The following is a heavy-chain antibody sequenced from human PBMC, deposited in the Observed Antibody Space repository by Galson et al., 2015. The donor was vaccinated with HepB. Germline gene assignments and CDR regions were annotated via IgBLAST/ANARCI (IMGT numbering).Heavy chain of an antibody. D-gene: IGHD3-10*01. CDR2: INAGNGNT. J-gene: IGHJ5*02. Sequence: SVKVSCKASGYTFTSYAMHWVRQAPGQRLEWMGWINAGNGNTKYSQKFQGRVTITRDTSASTAYMELSSLRSEDTAVYYCARAEGRLGFGVRRGFEAWGQGTLVTVSS. CDR3: ARAEGRLGFGVRRGFEA. CDR1: GYTFTSYA. V-gene: IGHV1-3*01.